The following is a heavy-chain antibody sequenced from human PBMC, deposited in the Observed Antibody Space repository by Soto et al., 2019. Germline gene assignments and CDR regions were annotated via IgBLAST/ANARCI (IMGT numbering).Heavy chain of an antibody. CDR2: ISYDGSNK. CDR1: GFTFSSYG. J-gene: IGHJ5*02. D-gene: IGHD3-10*01. V-gene: IGHV3-30*03. CDR3: LPGFGELFSPFDP. Sequence: QVQLVESGGGVVQPGRSLRLSCAASGFTFSSYGMHWVRQAPGKGLEWVAGISYDGSNKYYADSVKGRFTISRDNSKNTLYLQMISLRAADTAVYYCLPGFGELFSPFDPWGQGTLVTVSS.